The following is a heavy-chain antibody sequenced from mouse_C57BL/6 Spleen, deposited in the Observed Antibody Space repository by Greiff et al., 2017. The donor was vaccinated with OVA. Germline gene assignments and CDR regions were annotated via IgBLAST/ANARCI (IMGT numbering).Heavy chain of an antibody. D-gene: IGHD1-1*01. J-gene: IGHJ1*03. CDR1: GFTFSSYG. CDR2: ISSGGSYT. V-gene: IGHV5-6*01. CDR3: ARGITTVDWYFDV. Sequence: EVHLVESGGDLVKPGGSLKLSCAASGFTFSSYGMSWVRQTPDKRLEWVATISSGGSYTYYPDSVKGRFTISRYNAKNTLYLQMSSLKSEDTAMYYCARGITTVDWYFDVWGTGTTVTVSS.